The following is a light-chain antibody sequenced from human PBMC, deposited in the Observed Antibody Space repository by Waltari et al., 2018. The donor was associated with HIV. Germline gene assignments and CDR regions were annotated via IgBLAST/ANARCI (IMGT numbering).Light chain of an antibody. CDR3: QSYDSSLSGFVV. J-gene: IGLJ2*01. Sequence: QSVLTQPPSVAGAPGQRVTISCTGSSPTIGAGYDVHWYQQLPGTAPKVLIYGNTNRPSGVPDRFSGSKSGTSASLAITGLQAEDEADYYCQSYDSSLSGFVVFGGGTKVTVL. CDR2: GNT. CDR1: SPTIGAGYD. V-gene: IGLV1-40*01.